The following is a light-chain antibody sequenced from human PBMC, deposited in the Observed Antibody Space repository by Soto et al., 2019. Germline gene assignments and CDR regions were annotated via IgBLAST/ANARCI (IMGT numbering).Light chain of an antibody. CDR2: DVS. J-gene: IGLJ1*01. CDR3: CSYAGTYSYV. CDR1: SSDVGAYNY. Sequence: QSVLTQPRSVSGSPGQSVTISCTGTSSDVGAYNYVSWYQRHPGKAPKFMIYDVSKRPSGVPDRFSGSKSGNTASLTISGLQAEDEADYYCCSYAGTYSYVFGTGTKAPS. V-gene: IGLV2-11*01.